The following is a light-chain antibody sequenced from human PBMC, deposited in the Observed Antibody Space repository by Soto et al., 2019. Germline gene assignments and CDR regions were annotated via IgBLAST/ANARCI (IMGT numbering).Light chain of an antibody. V-gene: IGKV4-1*01. CDR1: QSVLYNSNNKNS. J-gene: IGKJ1*01. CDR3: YQYYNTPPWT. Sequence: DIVMTQSPDSLAVSLGERATINCKSSQSVLYNSNNKNSIAWYQQKPGQPPKLLIYWASTRESGVPDRFSGSGSGTDFTLTISSLQAEDVAVYYGYQYYNTPPWTVGRGTKVDIK. CDR2: WAS.